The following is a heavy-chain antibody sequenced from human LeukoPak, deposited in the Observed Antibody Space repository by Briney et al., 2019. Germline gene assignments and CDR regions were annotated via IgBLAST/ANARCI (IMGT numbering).Heavy chain of an antibody. CDR2: IYSGGST. D-gene: IGHD2-8*01. V-gene: IGHV3-66*01. CDR3: AREGPSMTLDY. J-gene: IGHJ4*02. CDR1: GVTVTSIY. Sequence: QPGGSLRLSCAASGVTVTSIYMSWVRQAPGKGLEWVSVIYSGGSTYYEDSVKGRFTVSRDSSKNTLYLQMNSLRAEDTAVYYCAREGPSMTLDYWGQGTLVTVSS.